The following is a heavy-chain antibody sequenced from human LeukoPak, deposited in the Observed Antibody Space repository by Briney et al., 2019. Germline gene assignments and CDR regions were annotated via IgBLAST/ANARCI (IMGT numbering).Heavy chain of an antibody. V-gene: IGHV3-74*01. CDR3: ARVPRFWSGYDDY. D-gene: IGHD3-3*01. CDR1: GFTFSSYS. Sequence: GGSLRLSCAASGFTFSSYSMNWVRQAPGKGLVWVSRINIDGGSTSYADSVKGRFTISRDNAKNTLYLQMNSLRAEDTAVYYCARVPRFWSGYDDYWGQGTLVTVSS. CDR2: INIDGGST. J-gene: IGHJ4*02.